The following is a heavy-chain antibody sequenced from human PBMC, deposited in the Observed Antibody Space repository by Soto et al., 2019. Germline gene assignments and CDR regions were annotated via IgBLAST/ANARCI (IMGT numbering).Heavy chain of an antibody. Sequence: QVQLVQSGAEVKKPGSSVKVSCKASGGTFSSYAISWVRQAPGQGLEWMGGIIPIFGTANYAQKFQGRVTITADESTSRAYMDLSSLRSEDTAVYYCARDGYSSSPGHWVWFDPWCQGTLVTVYS. CDR2: IIPIFGTA. D-gene: IGHD6-6*01. CDR3: ARDGYSSSPGHWVWFDP. J-gene: IGHJ5*02. CDR1: GGTFSSYA. V-gene: IGHV1-69*01.